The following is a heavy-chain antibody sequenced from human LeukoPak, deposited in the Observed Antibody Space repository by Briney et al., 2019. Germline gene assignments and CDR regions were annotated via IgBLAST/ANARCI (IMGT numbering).Heavy chain of an antibody. CDR2: ISGSGDST. V-gene: IGHV3-23*01. Sequence: GGSLRLSCAASGFTFTNYAMSWVRQAPGKGLEWVSAISGSGDSTYYADSVKGHFTISRDNSKNTLYLQMNSLRADDTVVYYCAPHTVTTSSFDYWGQGTLVTVSS. CDR1: GFTFTNYA. CDR3: APHTVTTSSFDY. D-gene: IGHD4-17*01. J-gene: IGHJ4*02.